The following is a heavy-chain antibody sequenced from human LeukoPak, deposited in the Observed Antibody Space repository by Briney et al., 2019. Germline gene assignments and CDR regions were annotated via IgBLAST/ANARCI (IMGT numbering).Heavy chain of an antibody. D-gene: IGHD3-10*01. CDR2: ISAYNGDT. V-gene: IGHV1-18*01. Sequence: ASVKVSCKASGYTFTSYGISWVRQAPGQGLEWMGWISAYNGDTNYAQKLQDRVTMTTDTSTSTAYMELRSLRSDDTAVYYCARGSATLDYYGSGSPSYDYWGQGTLVTVSS. CDR1: GYTFTSYG. CDR3: ARGSATLDYYGSGSPSYDY. J-gene: IGHJ4*02.